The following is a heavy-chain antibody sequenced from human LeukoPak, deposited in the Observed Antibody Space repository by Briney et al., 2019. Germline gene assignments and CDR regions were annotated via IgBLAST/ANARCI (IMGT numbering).Heavy chain of an antibody. CDR1: GDSISSSSHY. J-gene: IGHJ6*02. CDR2: IYYSGTT. Sequence: SETLSLTCTVSGDSISSSSHYWGWIRQSPGKGLEWIATIYYSGTTYYNPSLKSRVTISVDTSKNQFSLKLSSVTAADTAVYYCARFYGSGSYYRNYGMDVWGQGTTVTVSS. D-gene: IGHD3-10*01. CDR3: ARFYGSGSYYRNYGMDV. V-gene: IGHV4-39*07.